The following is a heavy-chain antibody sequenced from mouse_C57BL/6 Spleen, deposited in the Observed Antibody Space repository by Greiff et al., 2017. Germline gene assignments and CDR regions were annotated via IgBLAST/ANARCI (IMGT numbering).Heavy chain of an antibody. V-gene: IGHV14-4*01. Sequence: VQLKPSGAELVRPGASVKLSCTASGFNIKDDYMHWVKQRPEQGLEWIGWIDPENGDTEYASKFQGKATITADTSSNTAYLQLSSLTSEDTAVYYCTTDYRVDYWGQGTTLTVSS. D-gene: IGHD2-14*01. CDR2: IDPENGDT. CDR1: GFNIKDDY. J-gene: IGHJ2*01. CDR3: TTDYRVDY.